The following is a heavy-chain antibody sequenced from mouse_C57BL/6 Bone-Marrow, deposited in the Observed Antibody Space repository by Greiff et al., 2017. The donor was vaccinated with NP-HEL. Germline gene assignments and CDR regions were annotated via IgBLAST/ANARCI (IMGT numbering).Heavy chain of an antibody. D-gene: IGHD1-1*01. J-gene: IGHJ2*01. CDR1: GYTFTSYW. CDR3: ANYYGSSYFDD. V-gene: IGHV1-64*01. Sequence: QVQLQQPGAELVKPGASVKLSCKASGYTFTSYWMHWVKQRPGQGLEWIGMIHPNSGSTNYNEKFKSKATLTVDKSSSTAYMQLSSLTSEDSAVYCCANYYGSSYFDDWGKGTTLTVSS. CDR2: IHPNSGST.